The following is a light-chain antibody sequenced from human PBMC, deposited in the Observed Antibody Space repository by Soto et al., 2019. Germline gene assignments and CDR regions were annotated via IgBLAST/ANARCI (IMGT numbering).Light chain of an antibody. V-gene: IGKV3D-15*01. CDR1: QSINSD. Sequence: EIVMTQSPATLSVSPWETTRLSCRASQSINSDVAWYQQKVGQTPRLLIHGASTRATGIAARFSGSGSGTEFTLTISGLQSEDFAVYYCQQYGNSPRTFGQGTRLEIK. J-gene: IGKJ5*01. CDR3: QQYGNSPRT. CDR2: GAS.